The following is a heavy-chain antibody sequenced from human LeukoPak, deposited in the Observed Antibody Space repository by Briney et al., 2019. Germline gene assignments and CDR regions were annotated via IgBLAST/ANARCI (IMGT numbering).Heavy chain of an antibody. J-gene: IGHJ1*01. V-gene: IGHV3-23*01. CDR2: ISGSGGSS. D-gene: IGHD6-25*01. CDR3: AKRADSPQRYFQH. CDR1: GFTFSNYA. Sequence: GGSLILSCGGSGFTFSNYAMIRVRQAPGKVLEWVSGISGSGGSSFYADSVKGRFTISRDNSKNTVYLQMNSLTAADTAVYYCAKRADSPQRYFQHWGQGTLVPVSS.